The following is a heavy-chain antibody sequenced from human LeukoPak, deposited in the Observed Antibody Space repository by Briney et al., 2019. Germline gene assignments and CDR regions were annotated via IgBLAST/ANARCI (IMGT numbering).Heavy chain of an antibody. CDR2: IYYSGST. D-gene: IGHD3-10*01. CDR1: GGSISSGGYY. J-gene: IGHJ4*02. CDR3: ARAGLWFGEFPFDY. V-gene: IGHV4-31*03. Sequence: NTSETLSLTCTVSGGSISSGGYYWSWIRQHPGKGLEWIGYIYYSGSTYYNPSLKSRVTKSVDTSKNQFSLKLSSVTAADTAVYYCARAGLWFGEFPFDYWGQGTLVTVSS.